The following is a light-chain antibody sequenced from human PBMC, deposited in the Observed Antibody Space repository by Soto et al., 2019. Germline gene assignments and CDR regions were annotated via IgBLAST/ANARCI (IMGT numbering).Light chain of an antibody. CDR3: QQTHSSPLP. CDR1: QSINTF. J-gene: IGKJ4*01. V-gene: IGKV1-39*01. CDR2: TAS. Sequence: DIHMTQSPSSLSAYVGDRVIITCRASQSINTFLNWYQQRPGKVPKLLIDTASSLQSGVPSRFSGTGSGSDFTLTITALQPEDFATYYCQQTHSSPLPFGGGTKVEI.